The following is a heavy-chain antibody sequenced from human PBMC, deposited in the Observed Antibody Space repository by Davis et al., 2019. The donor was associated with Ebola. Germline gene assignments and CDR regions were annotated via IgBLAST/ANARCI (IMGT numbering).Heavy chain of an antibody. V-gene: IGHV1-18*01. D-gene: IGHD3-10*01. Sequence: AASVKVSCKASGYSFTNYAITWVRQAPGQGLGWMGWISGYNGNTKYTQKLQGRVTMTTDTSTSTAYMELRSLRSDDTAVYYCARDFGRYGMDVWGQGTTVTVSS. CDR2: ISGYNGNT. CDR1: GYSFTNYA. J-gene: IGHJ6*02. CDR3: ARDFGRYGMDV.